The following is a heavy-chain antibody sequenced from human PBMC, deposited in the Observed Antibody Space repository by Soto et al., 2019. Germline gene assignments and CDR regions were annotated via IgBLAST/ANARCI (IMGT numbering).Heavy chain of an antibody. CDR3: ARILRGYFDY. J-gene: IGHJ4*02. V-gene: IGHV4-61*01. Sequence: QVQLQESGPGLVKPSETLSLTCTVSGGSVSSGSYHWSWIRQPPGKGLEWIGYIYYSGSTNYNPSLKSRVTISVDTSKNQFSLKLSSVTAADTAVYYCARILRGYFDYWGQGTLVTVSS. CDR1: GGSVSSGSYH. D-gene: IGHD2-21*02. CDR2: IYYSGST.